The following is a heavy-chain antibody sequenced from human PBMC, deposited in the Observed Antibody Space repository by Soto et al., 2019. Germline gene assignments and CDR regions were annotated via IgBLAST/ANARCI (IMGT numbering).Heavy chain of an antibody. CDR1: GGTFSSYA. CDR2: IIPIFGTA. J-gene: IGHJ6*02. Sequence: QVQLVQSGAEVKKPGSSVKVSCKASGGTFSSYAISWVRQAPGQGLEWMGGIIPIFGTANYAQKFQGRVTITADESTSTAYMELSSLRSEDTAVYYCARDRIVVRGAEDYYYYGMDVWGQGTTVTVSS. D-gene: IGHD3-10*01. CDR3: ARDRIVVRGAEDYYYYGMDV. V-gene: IGHV1-69*01.